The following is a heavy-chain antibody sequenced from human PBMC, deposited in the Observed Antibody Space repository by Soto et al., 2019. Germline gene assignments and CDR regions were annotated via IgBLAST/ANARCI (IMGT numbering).Heavy chain of an antibody. V-gene: IGHV4-34*01. CDR3: ARVGAYYDFWSGSQFDD. D-gene: IGHD3-3*01. CDR1: GGSFSGYY. J-gene: IGHJ4*02. CDR2: INHSGST. Sequence: SETLSLTCAVYGGSFSGYYWSWIRQPPGKGLEWIGEINHSGSTNYNPSLKSRVTISVDTSKNQFSLKLSSVTAADTAVYYCARVGAYYDFWSGSQFDDRGQGSLVTVSS.